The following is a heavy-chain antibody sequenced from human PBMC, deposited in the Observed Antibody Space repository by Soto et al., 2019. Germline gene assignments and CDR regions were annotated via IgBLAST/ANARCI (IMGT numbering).Heavy chain of an antibody. CDR2: FDPEDGET. V-gene: IGHV1-24*01. J-gene: IGHJ4*02. CDR3: ATAVTDSGSYLDY. CDR1: GYTLAELS. D-gene: IGHD1-26*01. Sequence: ASVKVSCKVSGYTLAELSMHWVRQAPGKGLEWMGGFDPEDGETIYAQKFQGRVTMTEDTSTDTAYMELSSLRSEDTAVYYCATAVTDSGSYLDYWGQGTLVTVSS.